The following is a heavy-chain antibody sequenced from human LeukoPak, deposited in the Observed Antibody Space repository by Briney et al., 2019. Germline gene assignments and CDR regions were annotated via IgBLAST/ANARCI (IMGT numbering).Heavy chain of an antibody. CDR2: INHSGST. J-gene: IGHJ4*02. D-gene: IGHD3-3*01. CDR3: ARVYYDFWSGPVDY. CDR1: GGSFSGYY. V-gene: IGHV4-34*01. Sequence: SETLSLTCAVYGGSFSGYYWSWIRQPPGKGLEWIGEINHSGSTNYNPPLKSRVTISVDTSKNQFSLKLSSVTAADTAVHYCARVYYDFWSGPVDYWGQGTLVTVSS.